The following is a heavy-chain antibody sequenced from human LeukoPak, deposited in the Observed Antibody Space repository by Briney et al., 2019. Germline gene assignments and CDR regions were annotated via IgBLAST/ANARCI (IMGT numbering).Heavy chain of an antibody. CDR3: AKDNDPRPQAALDY. D-gene: IGHD1-1*01. CDR1: GFTFSSYG. CDR2: IWYDGSNK. V-gene: IGHV3-33*06. J-gene: IGHJ4*02. Sequence: HTGGSLRLSCAASGFTFSSYGMHWVRQAPGKGLEWVAVIWYDGSNKYYADSVKGRFTISRDNSKNTLYLQMNSLRAEDTAVYYCAKDNDPRPQAALDYWGQGTLVTVSS.